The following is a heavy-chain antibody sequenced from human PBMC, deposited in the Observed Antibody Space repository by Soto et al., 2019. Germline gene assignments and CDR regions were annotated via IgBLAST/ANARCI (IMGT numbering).Heavy chain of an antibody. CDR1: GGSISSYY. CDR3: ARARITMVREVIKYNMDV. CDR2: IYNSGST. V-gene: IGHV4-59*01. Sequence: SDTLSLTCTVSGGSISSYYWSWIRRPPGKGLEWIGYIYNSGSTHSNPSLQSRVTISEDTSKNQFSLKLSSVTAADTGIYYCARARITMVREVIKYNMDVWGQGTTVTVSS. D-gene: IGHD3-10*01. J-gene: IGHJ6*02.